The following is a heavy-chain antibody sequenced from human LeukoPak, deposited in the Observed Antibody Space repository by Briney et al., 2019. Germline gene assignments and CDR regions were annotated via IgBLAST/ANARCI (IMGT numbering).Heavy chain of an antibody. CDR3: ATRLRPRGPPTPSGYSSSWYSR. CDR1: GASISSGDYY. CDR2: ISYTGST. Sequence: SETLSLTCTVSGASISSGDYYWGWIRQPPGKGLEWIGAISYTGSTSNNPSLESRVTISVDTSKNQFSLKLSSVTAADTAVYYCATRLRPRGPPTPSGYSSSWYSRWGQGTLVTVSS. V-gene: IGHV4-39*01. J-gene: IGHJ4*02. D-gene: IGHD6-13*01.